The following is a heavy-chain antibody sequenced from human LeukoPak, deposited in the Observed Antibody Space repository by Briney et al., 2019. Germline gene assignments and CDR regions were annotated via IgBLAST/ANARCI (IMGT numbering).Heavy chain of an antibody. CDR2: IRDTGGST. Sequence: GGSLRLSCAASGFTFRNYAMTWVRQAPGKGLEWVSAIRDTGGSTYYADSVKSRFTISRDNSKNTLHLQMSSLRAGDTAVYYCAKGIAVAATGYLQHWGQGTLVTVSS. D-gene: IGHD6-19*01. CDR3: AKGIAVAATGYLQH. V-gene: IGHV3-23*01. CDR1: GFTFRNYA. J-gene: IGHJ1*01.